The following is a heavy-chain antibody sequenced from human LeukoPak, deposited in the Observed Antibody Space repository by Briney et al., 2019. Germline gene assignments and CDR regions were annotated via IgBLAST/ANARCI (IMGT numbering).Heavy chain of an antibody. J-gene: IGHJ5*02. CDR1: GFTFSSYS. D-gene: IGHD6-13*01. CDR2: ISSSSSYI. V-gene: IGHV3-21*01. CDR3: ARQPPATAEFDP. Sequence: PGGSLRLSCAASGFTFSSYSMNWVRQAPGKGLEWVSSISSSSSYIYYADSVKGRFTISRDNAKNSLYLQMNSLRAEDTAVYYCARQPPATAEFDPWGQGTLVTVSS.